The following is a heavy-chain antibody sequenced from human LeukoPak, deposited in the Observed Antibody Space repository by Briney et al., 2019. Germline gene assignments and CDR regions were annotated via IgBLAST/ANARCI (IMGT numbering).Heavy chain of an antibody. V-gene: IGHV3-23*01. CDR1: AFTFSSYA. CDR2: ISGSGGST. D-gene: IGHD6-13*01. J-gene: IGHJ4*02. Sequence: PGGSLRLSCAASAFTFSSYAMSWVRQAPGKGLEWVSAISGSGGSTYYADSVKGRFTISRDNSKNTLYLQMNSLRAEDTAVYYCAKAQQQLVPIKSGFDYWGQGALVSVSS. CDR3: AKAQQQLVPIKSGFDY.